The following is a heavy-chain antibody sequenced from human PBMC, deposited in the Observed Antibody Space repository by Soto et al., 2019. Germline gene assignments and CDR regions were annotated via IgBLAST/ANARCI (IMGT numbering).Heavy chain of an antibody. CDR2: ISYDGSNK. Sequence: PGGSLRLSCAASGFTISSYGMHWVRQATGKGLEWVAVISYDGSNKYYADSVKGRFTISRDNSKNTLYLQMNSLRAEDTAVYYCAKDLGYCSGGSCFYSDYWGQGTLVTVSS. CDR1: GFTISSYG. J-gene: IGHJ4*02. D-gene: IGHD2-15*01. CDR3: AKDLGYCSGGSCFYSDY. V-gene: IGHV3-30*18.